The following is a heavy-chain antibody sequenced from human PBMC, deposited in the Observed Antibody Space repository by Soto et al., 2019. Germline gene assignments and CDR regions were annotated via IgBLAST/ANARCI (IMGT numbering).Heavy chain of an antibody. CDR2: IYYSGST. CDR1: GGSISSGDYY. J-gene: IGHJ6*02. D-gene: IGHD3-10*01. CDR3: ARDSVPTPYYYSGMDV. V-gene: IGHV4-30-4*01. Sequence: SETLSLTCTVSGGSISSGDYYWSWIRQPPGKGLEWIGYIYYSGSTYYNPSLKSRVNISVDTSKNQFSLKLSSVTAADTAVYYCARDSVPTPYYYSGMDVWGHGTKVTVP.